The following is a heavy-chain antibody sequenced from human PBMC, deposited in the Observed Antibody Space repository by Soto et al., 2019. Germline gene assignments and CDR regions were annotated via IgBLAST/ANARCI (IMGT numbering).Heavy chain of an antibody. Sequence: LPETLSLTCTVSGGSISSSSYYWGWIRQPPGKGLEWIGSIYYSGSTYYNPSLKSRVTISVDTSKNQFSLKLSSVTAADTAVYYCARHRGPMVRGVISNWFDPWGQGTLVTVSS. CDR3: ARHRGPMVRGVISNWFDP. V-gene: IGHV4-39*01. CDR1: GGSISSSSYY. CDR2: IYYSGST. D-gene: IGHD3-10*01. J-gene: IGHJ5*02.